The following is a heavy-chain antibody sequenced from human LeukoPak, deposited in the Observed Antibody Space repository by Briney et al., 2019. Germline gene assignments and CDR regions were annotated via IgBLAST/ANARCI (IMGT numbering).Heavy chain of an antibody. J-gene: IGHJ6*03. D-gene: IGHD2-8*02. V-gene: IGHV3-30*02. CDR3: AKDLLYCTDTTCRDFFYYYMDL. Sequence: TGGSLRLSCAASGFNFTRYGIHWVGQAPAKGLEWVTFIRYDGSNKYYADSVKGRFTISRDNSKNTVYLQMNSLRAEDTAMYYCAKDLLYCTDTTCRDFFYYYMDLWGKGTTVTVSS. CDR1: GFNFTRYG. CDR2: IRYDGSNK.